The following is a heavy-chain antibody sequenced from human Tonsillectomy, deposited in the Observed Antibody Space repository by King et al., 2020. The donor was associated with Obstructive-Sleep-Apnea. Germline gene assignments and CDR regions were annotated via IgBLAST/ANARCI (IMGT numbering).Heavy chain of an antibody. CDR1: GFSLSTSGMC. CDR2: IDWDDVK. D-gene: IGHD3-10*01. J-gene: IGHJ6*02. Sequence: VTLKESGPALVKPTQTLTLTCTFSGFSLSTSGMCVSWIRQPPGKALEWLALIDWDDVKSYGTPLKTSPTASKETPKNQVVLTMTNMNPVDTATYYCARTLSWFGESSGYYGMDVWGQGTTVTVSS. V-gene: IGHV2-70*01. CDR3: ARTLSWFGESSGYYGMDV.